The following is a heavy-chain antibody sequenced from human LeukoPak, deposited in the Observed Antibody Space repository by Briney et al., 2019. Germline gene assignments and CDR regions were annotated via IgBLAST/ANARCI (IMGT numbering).Heavy chain of an antibody. V-gene: IGHV5-51*01. J-gene: IGHJ4*02. CDR1: EFSFTSNW. CDR3: ASADYYDSSGHYFDS. CDR2: IYPGDSDT. Sequence: GESLKISCKGSEFSFTSNWIAWVRQMPGKRLEWMGIIYPGDSDTRYGPSFQGQVTISADKSISTAYLQWSSLQASDTAIYYCASADYYDSSGHYFDSWGQGTLVTVSS. D-gene: IGHD3-22*01.